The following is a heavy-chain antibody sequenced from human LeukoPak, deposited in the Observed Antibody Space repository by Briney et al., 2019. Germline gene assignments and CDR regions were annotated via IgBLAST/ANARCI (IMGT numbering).Heavy chain of an antibody. CDR2: INPSGGST. CDR3: ARDNKLLSSGYSSGGLDP. J-gene: IGHJ5*02. D-gene: IGHD6-19*01. Sequence: ASVKVSCKASGYTFTSYYMHWVRQAPGQGLEWMGIINPSGGSTSYAQKFQGRVTMTRDTSTSTVYMELSSLRSEDTAVYYCARDNKLLSSGYSSGGLDPWGQGTLVTVSS. CDR1: GYTFTSYY. V-gene: IGHV1-46*01.